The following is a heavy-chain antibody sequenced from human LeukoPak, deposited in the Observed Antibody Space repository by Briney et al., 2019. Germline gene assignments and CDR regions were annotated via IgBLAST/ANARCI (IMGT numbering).Heavy chain of an antibody. Sequence: ASVKVSCKASGYTFTSYVINWVRQATGQGLEWMGWMNPNSGNTGYAQKFQGRVTMTRNTSISTAYMELSSLRSEDTAVYYCARDNGGTAMAYYYYYYMDVWGKGTTVTISS. D-gene: IGHD5-18*01. CDR2: MNPNSGNT. J-gene: IGHJ6*03. V-gene: IGHV1-8*01. CDR1: GYTFTSYV. CDR3: ARDNGGTAMAYYYYYYMDV.